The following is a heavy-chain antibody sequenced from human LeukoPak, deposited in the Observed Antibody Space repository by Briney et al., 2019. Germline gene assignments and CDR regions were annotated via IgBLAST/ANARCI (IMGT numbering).Heavy chain of an antibody. D-gene: IGHD1-26*01. J-gene: IGHJ4*02. CDR2: INTNTGNP. Sequence: ASVKVSCKASGGTFSSYAISWVRQAPGQGLEWMGWINTNTGNPTYAQGFTGRFVFSLDTSVSTAYLQISSLKAEDTAVYYCARVRTNSGSYRFDYWGQGTLVTVSS. CDR3: ARVRTNSGSYRFDY. V-gene: IGHV7-4-1*02. CDR1: GGTFSSYA.